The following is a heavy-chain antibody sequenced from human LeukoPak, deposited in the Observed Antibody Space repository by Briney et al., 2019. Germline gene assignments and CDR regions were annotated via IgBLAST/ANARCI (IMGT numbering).Heavy chain of an antibody. CDR3: AKEEGSYYVGGYFDY. J-gene: IGHJ4*02. Sequence: GGSLRLSCAASGFTFSSYGMHWVRQAPGKGLEWVAFIRYDGSNKYYADSVKGRFTISRDNSKNTLYLQMNSLRAEDTAVYYCAKEEGSYYVGGYFDYWGQGTLVTVSS. CDR2: IRYDGSNK. V-gene: IGHV3-30*02. CDR1: GFTFSSYG. D-gene: IGHD1-26*01.